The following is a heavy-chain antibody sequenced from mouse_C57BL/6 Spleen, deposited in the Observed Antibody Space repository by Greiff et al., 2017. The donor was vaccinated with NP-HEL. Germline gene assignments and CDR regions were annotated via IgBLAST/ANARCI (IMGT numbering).Heavy chain of an antibody. J-gene: IGHJ2*01. CDR1: GFTFSDYY. V-gene: IGHV5-16*01. Sequence: EVKLVESEGGLVQPGSSMKLSCTASGFTFSDYYMAWVRQVPEKGLEWVANINYDGSSTYYLDSLKSRFIISRDNAKNILYLQMSSLKSEDTATYYCAREGDRYFDYWGQGTTLTVSS. CDR2: INYDGSST. CDR3: AREGDRYFDY.